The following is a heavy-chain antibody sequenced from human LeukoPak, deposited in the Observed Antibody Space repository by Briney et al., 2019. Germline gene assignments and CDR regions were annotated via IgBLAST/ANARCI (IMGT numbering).Heavy chain of an antibody. CDR3: ARDPFDGSGAFDL. V-gene: IGHV1-18*01. CDR2: ISAYNGNT. CDR1: GYTFTSYG. D-gene: IGHD6-19*01. J-gene: IGHJ3*01. Sequence: ASLKVSCMDPGYTFTSYGISWVPQAPGERVEWMGWISAYNGNTNCAQKLQGSVTMTADTSTSTAYMELRSLRSDDSAVYYCARDPFDGSGAFDLWGQGTMVTVSS.